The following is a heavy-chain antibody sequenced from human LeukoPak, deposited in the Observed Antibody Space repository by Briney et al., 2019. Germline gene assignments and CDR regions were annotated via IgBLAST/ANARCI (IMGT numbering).Heavy chain of an antibody. Sequence: SETLSLTRAVYGGSFSGYYWNWIRQPAGKGLEWVGRVYASGSTRYNPSFNSRVTMSAETSKNQVSLKMTSVTAADTAVYFCARDQSGFGGHNNDAFDIWGQGTMVTVSS. D-gene: IGHD3-16*01. CDR3: ARDQSGFGGHNNDAFDI. CDR1: GGSFSGYY. CDR2: VYASGST. J-gene: IGHJ3*02. V-gene: IGHV4-4*07.